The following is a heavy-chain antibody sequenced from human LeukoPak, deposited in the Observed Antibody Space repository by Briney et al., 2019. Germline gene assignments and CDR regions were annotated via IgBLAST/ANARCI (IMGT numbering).Heavy chain of an antibody. CDR3: ARNYGSSRNWFDP. Sequence: SETLSLTCTVSGGSISSYYWSWIRQPPGKGLEWIGSIYYSGSTYYNPSLKSRVTISVDTSKNQFSLKLSSVTAADTAVYYCARNYGSSRNWFDPWGQGTLVTVSS. D-gene: IGHD3-10*01. J-gene: IGHJ5*02. CDR2: IYYSGST. V-gene: IGHV4-39*07. CDR1: GGSISSYY.